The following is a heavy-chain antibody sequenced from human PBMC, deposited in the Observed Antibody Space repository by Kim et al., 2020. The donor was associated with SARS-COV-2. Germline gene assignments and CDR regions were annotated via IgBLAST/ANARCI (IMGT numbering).Heavy chain of an antibody. CDR2: ISGSGGST. D-gene: IGHD4-17*01. J-gene: IGHJ6*02. CDR1: GFTFSSYA. CDR3: AKDQGYGELFEYYFYGMDV. Sequence: GGSLRLSCAASGFTFSSYAMSWVRQAPGKGLEWVSAISGSGGSTYYADSVKGRFTISRDNSKNTLYLQMNSLRAEDTAVYYCAKDQGYGELFEYYFYGMDVWRQGTTVTVS. V-gene: IGHV3-23*01.